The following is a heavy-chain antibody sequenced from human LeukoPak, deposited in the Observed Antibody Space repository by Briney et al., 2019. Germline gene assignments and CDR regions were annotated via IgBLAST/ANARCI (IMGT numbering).Heavy chain of an antibody. CDR2: IYDSGST. Sequence: SETLSLTCTVSGGSISSGGYYWSWIRQHPGKGLEWIGYIYDSGSTYYNPSLKSRITISVDTSENRFSLKLSSVTATDTAVYYCARDCSGGSCYGAFDIWGQGTMVTVSS. D-gene: IGHD2-15*01. CDR3: ARDCSGGSCYGAFDI. V-gene: IGHV4-30-4*08. CDR1: GGSISSGGYY. J-gene: IGHJ3*02.